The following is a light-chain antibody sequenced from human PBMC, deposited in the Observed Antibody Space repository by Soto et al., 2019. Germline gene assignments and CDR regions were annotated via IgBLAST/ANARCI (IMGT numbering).Light chain of an antibody. CDR3: QSYDSSLSVV. V-gene: IGLV1-40*01. CDR1: SSNIGAGYD. J-gene: IGLJ2*01. Sequence: QSVLTQPPSVSGAPGQRVTISCTGSSSNIGAGYDVHWYQQLPGTAPKLLIYGNSNRPSGVPDRFSGSKSGTSASLAITGPQAEGEADYSRQSYDSSLSVVFGGGTKLTVL. CDR2: GNS.